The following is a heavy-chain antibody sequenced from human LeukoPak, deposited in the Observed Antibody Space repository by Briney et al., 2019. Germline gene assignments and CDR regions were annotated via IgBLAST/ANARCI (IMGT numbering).Heavy chain of an antibody. Sequence: QPGGSLRLSCAASRFTFDDYAMHWVRQAPGKGLEWVSGISWNSGSIGYADSVKGRFTISRDNAKNSLYLQMNSLRAEDTAVYYCARAVGSGSYYLGVNYMDVWGKGTTVTISS. V-gene: IGHV3-9*01. CDR2: ISWNSGSI. CDR1: RFTFDDYA. D-gene: IGHD3-10*01. J-gene: IGHJ6*03. CDR3: ARAVGSGSYYLGVNYMDV.